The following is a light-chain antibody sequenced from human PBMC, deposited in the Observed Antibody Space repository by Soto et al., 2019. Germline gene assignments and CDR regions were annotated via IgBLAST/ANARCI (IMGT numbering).Light chain of an antibody. CDR2: AAS. J-gene: IGKJ5*01. CDR1: QSISSY. Sequence: DSQMTQSPCSLSASVGGRVTITCRASQSISSYLNWYQQKPGKAPKLLIYAASSLQSGVPSRFSGSGSGTDFTLTISSLQPEDFATYYCQQSYSTPLFFGQGTRLEIK. CDR3: QQSYSTPLF. V-gene: IGKV1-39*01.